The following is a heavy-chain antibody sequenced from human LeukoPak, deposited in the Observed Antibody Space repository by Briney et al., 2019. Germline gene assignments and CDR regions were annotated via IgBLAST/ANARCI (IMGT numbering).Heavy chain of an antibody. D-gene: IGHD3-10*01. J-gene: IGHJ4*02. Sequence: GVSLRLSCAASGFHFGSYGMHWVRQAPGKGLQWVAFIRYHGSDRYYADSVKGRFTISRDNSESTLFLQMSSLRVDDTAVYYCVKEHSTTWFVFDFWGQGTLVTVSS. V-gene: IGHV3-30*02. CDR2: IRYHGSDR. CDR3: VKEHSTTWFVFDF. CDR1: GFHFGSYG.